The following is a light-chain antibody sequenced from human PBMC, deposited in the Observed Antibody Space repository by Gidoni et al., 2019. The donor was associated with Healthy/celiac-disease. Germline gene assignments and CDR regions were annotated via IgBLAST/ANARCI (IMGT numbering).Light chain of an antibody. CDR1: QIISSY. CDR3: QQSYSTPRT. V-gene: IGKV1-39*01. Sequence: DIQMTQSPSSLSASVGDRVTITCRASQIISSYLNWYQQKPGKAHKLLIYAASSLQSGVPSRFSGSGSGKDFTLTISSLQPEDFATYYCQQSYSTPRTFGQGTKLEIK. CDR2: AAS. J-gene: IGKJ2*01.